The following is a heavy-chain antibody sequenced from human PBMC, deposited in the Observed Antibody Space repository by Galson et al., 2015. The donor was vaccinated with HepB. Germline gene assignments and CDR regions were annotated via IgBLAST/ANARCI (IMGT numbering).Heavy chain of an antibody. D-gene: IGHD2-15*01. Sequence: SLRLSCAASGFSFTRYAMTWVRQAPGKGLEWVSSITSSGGNSYYTDSVKGRFTVSRDNPKNTLLLQLNSLGAEDTAMYFCAKDGIMVANNPYHFHYWGQGTLVTVSS. CDR1: GFSFTRYA. CDR2: ITSSGGNS. V-gene: IGHV3-23*01. J-gene: IGHJ4*02. CDR3: AKDGIMVANNPYHFHY.